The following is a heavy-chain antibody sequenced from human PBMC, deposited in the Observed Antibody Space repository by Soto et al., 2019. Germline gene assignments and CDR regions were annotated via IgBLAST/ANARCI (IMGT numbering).Heavy chain of an antibody. CDR1: GGSISSSSYY. Sequence: TSETLSLTCTVSGGSISSSSYYWGWIRQPPGKGLEWIGSIYYSGSTYYNPSLKSRVTISVDTSKNQFSLKLSSVTAADTAVYYCARLPEDVVVTAAYTPDYWGQGTLVTVSS. CDR3: ARLPEDVVVTAAYTPDY. V-gene: IGHV4-39*01. D-gene: IGHD2-21*02. CDR2: IYYSGST. J-gene: IGHJ4*02.